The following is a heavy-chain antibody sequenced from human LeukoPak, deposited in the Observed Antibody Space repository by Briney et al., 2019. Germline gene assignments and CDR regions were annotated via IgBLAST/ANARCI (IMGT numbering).Heavy chain of an antibody. J-gene: IGHJ4*02. CDR3: ARADYGNFGGLDY. CDR1: GGSISSYY. D-gene: IGHD4-11*01. V-gene: IGHV4-59*01. Sequence: PSETLSLTCTVSGGSISSYYWSWIRQPPGKGLEWIGYIYYSGSTNYNPSLKSRVTISVDTSKNQFSLKLSSVTAADTAVYYCARADYGNFGGLDYWGQGTLVTVSS. CDR2: IYYSGST.